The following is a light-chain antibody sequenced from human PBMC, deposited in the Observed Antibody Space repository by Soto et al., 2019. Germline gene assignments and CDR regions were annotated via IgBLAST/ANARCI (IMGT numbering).Light chain of an antibody. Sequence: QSALTQPRSVSGSPGQSVTISCTGTSSDVGGYNYVSWYQQHPGKAPKLVIYDVSKRPSGVPDRFSGSKSANTASLTISGLQAEDEADYYCCSYAGNLLWVFGGGTKLTVL. J-gene: IGLJ3*02. V-gene: IGLV2-11*01. CDR3: CSYAGNLLWV. CDR2: DVS. CDR1: SSDVGGYNY.